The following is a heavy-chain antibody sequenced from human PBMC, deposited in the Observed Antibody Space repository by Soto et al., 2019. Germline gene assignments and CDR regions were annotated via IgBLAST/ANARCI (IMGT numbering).Heavy chain of an antibody. V-gene: IGHV3-11*01. D-gene: IGHD1-20*01. Sequence: GGSLRLSCAASGFTFSDYYMSWIRQAPGKGLEWVSYISSSGSTIYYADSVKGRFTISRDNAKNSLYLQMNSLRAEDTAVYYCARETLSLGDNCNDPYLFDYWGRGTQVTVSS. CDR2: ISSSGSTI. CDR1: GFTFSDYY. J-gene: IGHJ4*02. CDR3: ARETLSLGDNCNDPYLFDY.